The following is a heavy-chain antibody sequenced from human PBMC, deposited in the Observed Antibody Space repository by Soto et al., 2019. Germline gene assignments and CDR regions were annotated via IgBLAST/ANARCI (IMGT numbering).Heavy chain of an antibody. Sequence: SVKVSCKTSGGTFSTYAISWVRQAPGQGLEWMGGIIPIFGTANYAQKFQGRVTITADESTSTAYMELSGLRSEDTAVYYCASPLPAATPYYYFGMDVWGQGTTVTVS. V-gene: IGHV1-69*13. CDR1: GGTFSTYA. D-gene: IGHD2-2*01. J-gene: IGHJ6*02. CDR2: IIPIFGTA. CDR3: ASPLPAATPYYYFGMDV.